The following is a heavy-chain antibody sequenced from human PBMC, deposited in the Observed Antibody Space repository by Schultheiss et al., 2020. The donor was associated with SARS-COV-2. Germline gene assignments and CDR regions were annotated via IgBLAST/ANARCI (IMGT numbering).Heavy chain of an antibody. D-gene: IGHD6-19*01. CDR1: GFTFSSYA. J-gene: IGHJ3*02. CDR3: AKDQPTSVAGQRDDAFDI. Sequence: GESLKISCAASGFTFSSYAMSWVRQAPGKGLEWVSAISGSGGSTYYADSVKGRFTISRDNSKNTLYLQMNSLRAEDTAVYYCAKDQPTSVAGQRDDAFDIWGQGTMVTVSS. CDR2: ISGSGGST. V-gene: IGHV3-23*01.